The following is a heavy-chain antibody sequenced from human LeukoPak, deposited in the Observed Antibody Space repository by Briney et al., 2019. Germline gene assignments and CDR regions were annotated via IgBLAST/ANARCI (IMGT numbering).Heavy chain of an antibody. CDR2: IHYSGST. V-gene: IGHV4-59*01. Sequence: SETLSLTCTVSGGSISSYYWSWIRQPPGKGLEWIGYIHYSGSTNYNPSLKSRVTISVDTSKNQFSLKLSSVTAADTAVYYCARDFMKRYYYDSSGYSTDYYYYYGMDVWGQGTTVTVSS. CDR1: GGSISSYY. D-gene: IGHD3-22*01. CDR3: ARDFMKRYYYDSSGYSTDYYYYYGMDV. J-gene: IGHJ6*02.